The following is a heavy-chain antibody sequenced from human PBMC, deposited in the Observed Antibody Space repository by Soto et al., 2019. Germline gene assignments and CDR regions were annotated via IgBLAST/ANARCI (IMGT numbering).Heavy chain of an antibody. D-gene: IGHD3-10*01. CDR1: GGSISSSSYS. V-gene: IGHV4-39*01. Sequence: QLHLQESGPGLVKPSETLSLTCSVSGGSISSSSYSWGWIRQPPGKGLEWIGSIYFSGTTYYNPSLKSRITISIDRSEDQFSLNLSSVTAADTALYYCARLAYYGPTDYWGQGTLVTVSS. J-gene: IGHJ4*02. CDR3: ARLAYYGPTDY. CDR2: IYFSGTT.